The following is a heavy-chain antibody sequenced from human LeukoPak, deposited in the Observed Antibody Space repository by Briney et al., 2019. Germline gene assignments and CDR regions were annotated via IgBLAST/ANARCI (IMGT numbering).Heavy chain of an antibody. CDR3: ARVVPRRLSGWYNY. CDR1: GYTFTSYG. D-gene: IGHD6-19*01. Sequence: ASVKVSCKASGYTFTSYGISWVRQAPGQGLEWMGWISAYNGNTNYAQKLQGRVTMTTDTSTSTAYMELRSLRSDDTAVYYCARVVPRRLSGWYNYWGQGTLVTVSS. CDR2: ISAYNGNT. V-gene: IGHV1-18*01. J-gene: IGHJ4*02.